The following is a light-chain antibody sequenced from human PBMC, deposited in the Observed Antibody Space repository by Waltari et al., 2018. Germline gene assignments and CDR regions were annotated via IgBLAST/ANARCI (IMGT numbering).Light chain of an antibody. CDR1: RSNIGSNS. CDR3: ATWDDSLSGWV. Sequence: QSVLTQSPSLSEAARKSVTISCSGSRSNIGSNSVSWYQQFPETAPKLLIFYNDRRASGVSDRFSGSKSGSSASLAISGLQTEDEADYYCATWDDSLSGWVFGGGTRLTVL. V-gene: IGLV1-36*01. CDR2: YND. J-gene: IGLJ2*01.